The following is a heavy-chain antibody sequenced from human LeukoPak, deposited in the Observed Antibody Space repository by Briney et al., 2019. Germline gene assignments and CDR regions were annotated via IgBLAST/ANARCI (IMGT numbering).Heavy chain of an antibody. CDR2: ISSSISYI. J-gene: IGHJ6*04. Sequence: GGSLTLSCAASGFTFSSYCMSWVRQAPGKGREWVSFISSSISYIYYADSVKGRFTISRENAKNSLYLQMNSLRAEDTAVYYCAELGITMIGGVWGKGTTVTISS. V-gene: IGHV3-21*01. D-gene: IGHD3-10*02. CDR3: AELGITMIGGV. CDR1: GFTFSSYC.